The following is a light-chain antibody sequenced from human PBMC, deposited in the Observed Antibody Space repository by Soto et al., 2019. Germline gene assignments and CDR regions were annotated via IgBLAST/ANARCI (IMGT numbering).Light chain of an antibody. J-gene: IGKJ1*01. CDR1: QSVSSY. V-gene: IGKV3-20*01. CDR3: QQYGSSPWT. Sequence: EIVLTQSPGTVSLSPGERSTLSCRASQSVSSYLAWYQQKPGQAPRLLIYGASSRATGIPDRFSGSGSGTDFTLTISRLEPEDFAVYYCQQYGSSPWTFGQGTTGDIK. CDR2: GAS.